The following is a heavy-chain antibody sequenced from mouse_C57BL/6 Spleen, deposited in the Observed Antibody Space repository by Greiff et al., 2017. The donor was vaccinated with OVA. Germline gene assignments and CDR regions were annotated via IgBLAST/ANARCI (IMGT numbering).Heavy chain of an antibody. D-gene: IGHD1-1*01. CDR2: ISSGSSTI. CDR3: ARTTTVVPVMDY. J-gene: IGHJ4*01. Sequence: EVKVVESGGGLVKPGGSLKLSCAASGFTFSDYGMHWVRQAPEKGLEWVAYISSGSSTIYYADTVKGRFTISRDNAKNTLFLQMTSLRSEDTAMYYCARTTTVVPVMDYWGQGTSVTVSS. CDR1: GFTFSDYG. V-gene: IGHV5-17*01.